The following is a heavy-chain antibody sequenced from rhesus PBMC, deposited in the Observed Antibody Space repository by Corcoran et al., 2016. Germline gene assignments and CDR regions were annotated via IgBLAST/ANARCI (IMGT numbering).Heavy chain of an antibody. D-gene: IGHD5-12*01. V-gene: IGHV4-65*01. CDR2: ISGVMATT. CDR1: GGSVSSSNW. Sequence: QVQLQESGPGLVKPSETLSLTCAVSGGSVSSSNWWSWIRQPPGKGLEGIAYISGVMATTHHHPSLSSRVTISTDTSKNQFALKLSSVTAADTAVYYCARGGIQLQLLQWVQFNYWGQGVLVTVSS. J-gene: IGHJ4*01. CDR3: ARGGIQLQLLQWVQFNY.